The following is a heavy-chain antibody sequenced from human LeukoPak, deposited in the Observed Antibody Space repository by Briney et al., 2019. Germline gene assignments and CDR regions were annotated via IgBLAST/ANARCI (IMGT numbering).Heavy chain of an antibody. V-gene: IGHV3-21*01. CDR2: IDTDGTYI. CDR1: GFTFSNSD. J-gene: IGHJ4*02. CDR3: ARAVPMARGVNYYDY. Sequence: GGSLRLSCAASGFTFSNSDMNWVRQAPGKGLEWISSIDTDGTYIHYADSVKGRFTISRDNARNSLFLQLNSLRAEDTAVYYCARAVPMARGVNYYDYWGQGTLVTVSS. D-gene: IGHD3-10*01.